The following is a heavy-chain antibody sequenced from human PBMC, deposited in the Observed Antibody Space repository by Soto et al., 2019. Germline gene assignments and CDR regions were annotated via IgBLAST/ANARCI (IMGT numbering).Heavy chain of an antibody. D-gene: IGHD3-16*01. J-gene: IGHJ6*02. CDR3: ATPARDFYGPFYQHSGLDV. Sequence: QVQLVQSGPEVKKTGSSMKVSCKASGGPFRGYGLNWVRQAPGQGLEWIGGIIPNFGAPNYAQKFQGRVSITVDEVTSTVYMELKGLRSDDTAVYYCATPARDFYGPFYQHSGLDVWGQGTRLTVSS. CDR2: IIPNFGAP. V-gene: IGHV1-69*01. CDR1: GGPFRGYG.